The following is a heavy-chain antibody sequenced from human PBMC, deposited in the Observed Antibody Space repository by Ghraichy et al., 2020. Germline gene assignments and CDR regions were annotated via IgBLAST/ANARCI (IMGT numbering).Heavy chain of an antibody. CDR2: IKQDGSEK. CDR3: ARDRFVGLEWLFQRAYYFDY. J-gene: IGHJ4*02. D-gene: IGHD3-3*01. Sequence: GGSLRLSCAASRFTFSSYWMSWVRQAPGKGLEWVANIKQDGSEKYYEDSVKGRFTISRDNAKNSLSLQMNSLRAEDTAVYYCARDRFVGLEWLFQRAYYFDYWGQGTLVTVSS. CDR1: RFTFSSYW. V-gene: IGHV3-7*03.